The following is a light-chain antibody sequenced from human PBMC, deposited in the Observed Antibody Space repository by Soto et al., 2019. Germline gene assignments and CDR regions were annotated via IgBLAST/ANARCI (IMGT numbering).Light chain of an antibody. CDR3: QQSYSTPQT. V-gene: IGKV1-39*01. Sequence: DIQMNKSASSLSAYIGDRVTITCRASQSISNYLNWYQQKPGKAPKVLIYAASSLQGGVPSRFSGSRSGTDFTLTVSSLQPEDFATYYCQQSYSTPQTFGQGTNVDIK. J-gene: IGKJ1*01. CDR1: QSISNY. CDR2: AAS.